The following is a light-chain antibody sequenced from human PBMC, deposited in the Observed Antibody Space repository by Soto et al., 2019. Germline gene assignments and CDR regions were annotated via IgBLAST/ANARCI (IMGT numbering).Light chain of an antibody. CDR1: QSVSSSY. V-gene: IGKV3-20*01. CDR2: GAS. CDR3: LQYGSSPTYT. Sequence: EIVLTQSPGTLSLSPGERATLSCIASQSVSSSYLAWYQQKPGQAPRLLIYGASSRATGIPDRFSGSGSGTDVTLTISRLEPEDFAVYYCLQYGSSPTYTVGQGPKLE. J-gene: IGKJ2*01.